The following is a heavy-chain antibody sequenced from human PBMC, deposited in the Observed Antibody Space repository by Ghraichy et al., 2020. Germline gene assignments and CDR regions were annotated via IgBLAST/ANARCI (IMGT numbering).Heavy chain of an antibody. CDR3: ARVYDSIISSSWHYYMDV. Sequence: ASVKVSCKASGYTFTSYAMHWVRQAPGQRLEWMGWINAGNGNTKYSQKFQGRVTITRDTSASTAYMELSSLRSEDTAVYYCARVYDSIISSSWHYYMDVWGKGTTVTVSS. CDR2: INAGNGNT. V-gene: IGHV1-3*01. D-gene: IGHD6-13*01. J-gene: IGHJ6*03. CDR1: GYTFTSYA.